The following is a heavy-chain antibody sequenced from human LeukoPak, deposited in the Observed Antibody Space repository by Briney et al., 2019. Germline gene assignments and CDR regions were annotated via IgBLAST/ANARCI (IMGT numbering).Heavy chain of an antibody. J-gene: IGHJ4*02. CDR1: GGSISIANYF. V-gene: IGHV4-39*07. D-gene: IGHD6-6*01. Sequence: PSETLSLTCTVSGGSISIANYFWGWIRQPPGKGLEWIGSTYYDGSTYYNPSLKSRVTISRDTSKDQFSLRLSSVTAADTAVYYCARAREFSSSSGRAYYFDSWGQGTLVTVSS. CDR3: ARAREFSSSSGRAYYFDS. CDR2: TYYDGST.